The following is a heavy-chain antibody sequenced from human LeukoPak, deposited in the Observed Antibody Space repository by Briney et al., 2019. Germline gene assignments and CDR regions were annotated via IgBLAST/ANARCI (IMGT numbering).Heavy chain of an antibody. CDR3: ARVARCTSCFDIDY. Sequence: SETLSLTCTVSGYSITSAYYWGWIRQPPGKGLEWIGSFFLKGSTYYNPSLKSRVAISVDTSKNQFSLTLSSVTAADTAVYYCARVARCTSCFDIDYWGQGTLVTVSS. CDR2: FFLKGST. J-gene: IGHJ4*02. V-gene: IGHV4-38-2*02. D-gene: IGHD2-2*01. CDR1: GYSITSAYY.